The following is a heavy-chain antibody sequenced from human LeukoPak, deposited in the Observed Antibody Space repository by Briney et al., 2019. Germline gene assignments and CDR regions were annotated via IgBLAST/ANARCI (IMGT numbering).Heavy chain of an antibody. Sequence: ASVKVFCKASGYTFTSYDINWVRQATGQGLEWMGWMNPNSGNTGYAQKFQGRVTMTRNTSISTAYMELSSLRSEDTAVYYCARVMVRGVKLIGYWGQGTLVTVSS. D-gene: IGHD3-10*01. CDR3: ARVMVRGVKLIGY. CDR1: GYTFTSYD. CDR2: MNPNSGNT. V-gene: IGHV1-8*01. J-gene: IGHJ4*02.